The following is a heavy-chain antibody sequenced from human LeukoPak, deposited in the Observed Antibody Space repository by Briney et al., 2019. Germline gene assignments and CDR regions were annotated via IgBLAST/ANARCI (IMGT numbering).Heavy chain of an antibody. CDR3: ARAKGAAAGDY. D-gene: IGHD6-13*01. J-gene: IGHJ4*02. Sequence: EASVKVSCKASGGTFSSYAISWVRQAPGQGLEWMGGIIPIFGTANYAQTFQGRVTTTADESTSTAYMELSSLRSEDTAVYYCARAKGAAAGDYWGQGTLVTVSS. CDR1: GGTFSSYA. CDR2: IIPIFGTA. V-gene: IGHV1-69*13.